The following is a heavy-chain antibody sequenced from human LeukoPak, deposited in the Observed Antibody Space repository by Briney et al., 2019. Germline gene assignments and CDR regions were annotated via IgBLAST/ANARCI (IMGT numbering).Heavy chain of an antibody. Sequence: SEXLSLTCAVSGYSISSGYYWGGIRQPPGKGLEWIGSIYHSGSTYYNPSLKSRVTISVDTSKNQFSLKLSSVTAADTAVYYCASLDCSSTSCSIRGYYWGQGTLVTVSS. CDR1: GYSISSGYY. D-gene: IGHD2-2*01. J-gene: IGHJ4*02. V-gene: IGHV4-38-2*01. CDR2: IYHSGST. CDR3: ASLDCSSTSCSIRGYY.